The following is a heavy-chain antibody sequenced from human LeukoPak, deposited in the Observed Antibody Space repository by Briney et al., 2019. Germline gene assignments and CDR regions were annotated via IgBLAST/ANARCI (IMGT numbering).Heavy chain of an antibody. D-gene: IGHD2-2*01. CDR2: IWYDGSNK. CDR1: GFTFSSYG. CDR3: ARDRAQYQLPVYFFDY. V-gene: IGHV3-33*01. J-gene: IGHJ4*02. Sequence: PRRSLRLSCAASGFTFSSYGMHWVRQAPGEGLEWVAVIWYDGSNKYYADSVKGRFTISRDNSKNTLYLQMNSLRAEDTAVYYCARDRAQYQLPVYFFDYWGQGTLVTVSS.